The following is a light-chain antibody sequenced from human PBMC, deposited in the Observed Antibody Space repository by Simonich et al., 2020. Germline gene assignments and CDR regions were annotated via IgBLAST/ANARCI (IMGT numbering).Light chain of an antibody. Sequence: DIVMTQSPDSLAVSLGERATINCKSSQSVLYRSNTKNYLAWYQQKPEQPPKLLICWETTRESVVPERFSGSGSGTDFTLTISSLQAEDVAVYYCQQYYSTPRTFGQGTKLEIK. CDR2: WET. CDR3: QQYYSTPRT. CDR1: QSVLYRSNTKNY. V-gene: IGKV4-1*01. J-gene: IGKJ2*01.